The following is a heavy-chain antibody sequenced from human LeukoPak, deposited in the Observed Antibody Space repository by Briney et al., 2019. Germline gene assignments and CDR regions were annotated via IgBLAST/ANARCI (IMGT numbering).Heavy chain of an antibody. D-gene: IGHD5-24*01. CDR1: GFPFSSYW. CDR2: IKQDGSKK. V-gene: IGHV3-7*04. Sequence: GGSLRLSCVASGFPFSSYWMTWVRQAPGVGLEWVANIKQDGSKKSYVDSVKGRFTISRDNAKNSLYLQMNSLRAEDTAIYYCTRVGYIDEGIDYWGQGTLVTVSS. J-gene: IGHJ4*02. CDR3: TRVGYIDEGIDY.